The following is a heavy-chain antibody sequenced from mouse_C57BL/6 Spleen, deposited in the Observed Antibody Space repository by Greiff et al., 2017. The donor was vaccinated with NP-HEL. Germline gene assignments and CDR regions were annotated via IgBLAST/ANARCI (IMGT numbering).Heavy chain of an antibody. CDR3: TRLRRTGYYAMDY. CDR2: IDPENGDT. D-gene: IGHD2-4*01. Sequence: VHVKQSGAELVRPGASVKLSCTASGFNIKDDYMHWVKQRPEQGLEWIGWIDPENGDTEYASKFQGKATITADTSSNTAYLQLSSLTSEDTAVYYCTRLRRTGYYAMDYWGQGTSVTVSS. V-gene: IGHV14-4*01. CDR1: GFNIKDDY. J-gene: IGHJ4*01.